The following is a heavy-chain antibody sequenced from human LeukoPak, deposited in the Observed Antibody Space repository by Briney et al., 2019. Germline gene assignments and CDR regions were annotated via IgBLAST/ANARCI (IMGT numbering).Heavy chain of an antibody. V-gene: IGHV1-3*01. CDR1: GFTFTSYA. CDR2: INGGNGNT. CDR3: ARVRVTFGEADFDC. D-gene: IGHD3-10*01. J-gene: IGHJ4*02. Sequence: PGGSLRLSCAASGFTFTSYAVHWVRQAPGQRLEWMGWINGGNGNTKYSEKFQDRVTITRDTSASTAYMELSRLRSEDTAVYYCARVRVTFGEADFDCWGQGTLVTVSS.